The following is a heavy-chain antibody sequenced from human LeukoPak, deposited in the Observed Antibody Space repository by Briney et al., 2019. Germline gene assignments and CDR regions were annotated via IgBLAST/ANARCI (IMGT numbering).Heavy chain of an antibody. CDR2: ISSSSSYA. D-gene: IGHD5-18*01. V-gene: IGHV3-11*06. CDR3: ARGGYSSGDGAYYFDY. J-gene: IGHJ4*02. Sequence: GGSLRLSCAASGFTFSDYYMSWIRPAPGKGLEWVSYISSSSSYANYADSVKGRFTISRDNAKNSLYLQMNSLRAEDTAVYYCARGGYSSGDGAYYFDYWGQGTLVTVSS. CDR1: GFTFSDYY.